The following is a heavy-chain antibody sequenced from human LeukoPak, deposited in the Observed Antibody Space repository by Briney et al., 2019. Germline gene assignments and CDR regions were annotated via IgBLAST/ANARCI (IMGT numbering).Heavy chain of an antibody. CDR1: GFTFSSYG. J-gene: IGHJ4*02. D-gene: IGHD3-10*01. CDR3: AVVRGVIYFDY. V-gene: IGHV3-30*03. Sequence: GGSLRLSCAASGFTFSSYGMHWVRQAPGKGLEWVAVISYDGSNKYYADSVKGRFTISRDNYKNTLYLQMNSLRAEDTAVYYCAVVRGVIYFDYWGQGTLVTVSS. CDR2: ISYDGSNK.